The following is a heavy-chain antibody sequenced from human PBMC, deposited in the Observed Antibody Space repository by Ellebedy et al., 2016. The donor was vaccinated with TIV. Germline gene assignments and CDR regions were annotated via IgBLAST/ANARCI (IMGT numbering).Heavy chain of an antibody. D-gene: IGHD2-21*01. CDR1: GFTFSKHA. CDR3: AKPIGQMTQFQHTLDV. CDR2: ISGSGLST. Sequence: GESLKISXRASGFTFSKHAMSWVRRAPGKGLEWVSAISGSGLSTYYADSVKGRFTISRDNSKSTLSLQMNSLRAEDTAVYYCAKPIGQMTQFQHTLDVWGQGTTVTVSS. J-gene: IGHJ6*02. V-gene: IGHV3-23*01.